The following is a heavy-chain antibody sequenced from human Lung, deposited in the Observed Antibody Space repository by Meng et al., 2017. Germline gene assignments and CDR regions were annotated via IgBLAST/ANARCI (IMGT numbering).Heavy chain of an antibody. V-gene: IGHV4-30-4*01. J-gene: IGHJ2*01. Sequence: QVQLQNAGPGRVKPPQTLSLTCTVSGGSISSSNYYWSWIRQPPGKGLVWSGHIYNSGSTYYNPSLKSRITISVDTSKNQFSLKLSSVTAADTAVYYCARGQKGYFDLWGRGTLVTVSS. CDR3: ARGQKGYFDL. CDR2: IYNSGST. CDR1: GGSISSSNYY.